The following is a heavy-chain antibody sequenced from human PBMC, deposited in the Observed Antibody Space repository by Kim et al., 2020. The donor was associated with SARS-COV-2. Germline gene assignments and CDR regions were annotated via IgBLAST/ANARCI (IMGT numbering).Heavy chain of an antibody. J-gene: IGHJ4*02. Sequence: ASVKVSCKSSGYTFSGYYLHWVRQAPGQGLEWMGWINPKSGGPNYAQKFQGRGTMTRDTSISTAYMELSSLRSDDTAVYYCARYCSSIWCSAYFDHWGQG. V-gene: IGHV1-2*02. CDR2: INPKSGGP. CDR1: GYTFSGYY. CDR3: ARYCSSIWCSAYFDH. D-gene: IGHD2-2*01.